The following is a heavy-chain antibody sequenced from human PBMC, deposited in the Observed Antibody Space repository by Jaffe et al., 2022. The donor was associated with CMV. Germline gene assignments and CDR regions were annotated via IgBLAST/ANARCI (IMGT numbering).Heavy chain of an antibody. CDR1: GFTFDDYT. CDR3: AKDIRGGGYSYGRPGYYYYYMDV. D-gene: IGHD5-18*01. Sequence: EVQLVESGGVVVQPGGSLRLSCAASGFTFDDYTMHWVRQAPGKGLEWVSLISWDGGSTYYADSVKGRFTISRDNSKNSLYLQMNSLRTEDTALYYCAKDIRGGGYSYGRPGYYYYYMDVWGKGTTVTVSS. V-gene: IGHV3-43*01. CDR2: ISWDGGST. J-gene: IGHJ6*03.